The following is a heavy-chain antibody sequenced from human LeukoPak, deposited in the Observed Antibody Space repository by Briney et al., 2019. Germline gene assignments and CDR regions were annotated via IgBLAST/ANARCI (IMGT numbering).Heavy chain of an antibody. D-gene: IGHD2-2*01. V-gene: IGHV4-39*01. J-gene: IGHJ5*02. CDR1: GDSISSSRFY. CDR3: ARRCSSPSCFYA. Sequence: SETLSLTCTVSGDSISSSRFYWGWIRRPPGKGLEWIGSIYYSGSTYYNPSLKSRVTISVDTSKNQFSLKLTSVTAADTAVYYCARRCSSPSCFYAWGQGTLVTVSS. CDR2: IYYSGST.